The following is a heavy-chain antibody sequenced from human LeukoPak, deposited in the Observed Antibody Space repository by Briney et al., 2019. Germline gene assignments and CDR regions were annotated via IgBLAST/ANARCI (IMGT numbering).Heavy chain of an antibody. CDR2: INPNSGGT. J-gene: IGHJ6*03. Sequence: GASVKVSCKASGYTFTGYYMRWVRQAPGQGLEWMGWINPNSGGTNYAQKFQGRVTMTRDTSISTAYMELSRLRSDDTAVYYCARDHDDILTGYYMDVWGKGTTVTVSS. D-gene: IGHD3-9*01. V-gene: IGHV1-2*02. CDR3: ARDHDDILTGYYMDV. CDR1: GYTFTGYY.